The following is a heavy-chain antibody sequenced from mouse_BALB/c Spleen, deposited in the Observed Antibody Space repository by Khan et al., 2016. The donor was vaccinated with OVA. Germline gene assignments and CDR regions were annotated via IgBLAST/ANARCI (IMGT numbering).Heavy chain of an antibody. CDR2: INYSGNT. V-gene: IGHV3-2*02. J-gene: IGHJ3*01. CDR1: GYSITSDYA. CDR3: ARWVDY. Sequence: EVQLQESGPGLVNPSQALSLTCTVTGYSITSDYAWNWIRQFPGNKLDWMGYINYSGNTSYNPSLQSRISITRDTSKNQFFLQLNFVTTEDTATYYSARWVDYWGQGTLVTVSA.